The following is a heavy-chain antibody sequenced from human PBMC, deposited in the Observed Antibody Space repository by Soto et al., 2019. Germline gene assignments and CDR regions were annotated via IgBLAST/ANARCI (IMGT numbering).Heavy chain of an antibody. D-gene: IGHD2-15*01. CDR1: GFPLSDSA. J-gene: IGHJ6*03. V-gene: IGHV3-73*01. CDR3: TRHAGGQVEHSFYYYFMDV. CDR2: IRTKTNNYAT. Sequence: EVQLVESGGGLVQPGGSLKLACLASGFPLSDSAIHWVRKASGKGLEWVGRIRTKTNNYATTYAEPVRDRFTLSRDDSKNTAYLQMNNLESEDAAVYYCTRHAGGQVEHSFYYYFMDVWGKGATVSVPS.